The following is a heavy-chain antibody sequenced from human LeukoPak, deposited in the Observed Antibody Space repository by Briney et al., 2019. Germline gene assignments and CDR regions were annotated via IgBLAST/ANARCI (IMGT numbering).Heavy chain of an antibody. CDR3: ARDGLGSAFDY. J-gene: IGHJ4*02. D-gene: IGHD3/OR15-3a*01. CDR1: GFTFEDHA. V-gene: IGHV3-9*01. CDR2: ISWKSNNI. Sequence: GGSLRLSCVTSGFTFEDHAMHWVRQGPGKGLEWLAGISWKSNNIIYADSVRGRVTISRDNAKNSLFLQMNSLGAEDTAVYYCARDGLGSAFDYWGQGTLVTVSS.